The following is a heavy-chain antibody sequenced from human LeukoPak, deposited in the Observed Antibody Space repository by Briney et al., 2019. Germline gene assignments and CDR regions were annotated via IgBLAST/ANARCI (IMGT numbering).Heavy chain of an antibody. V-gene: IGHV3-33*01. J-gene: IGHJ4*02. CDR3: ARAHLRGGSYLDY. Sequence: PGGSLRLSCAASGFTFSSYGMHWVRQAPGKGLEWVAVIWYDGSNKYYADSVKGRFTISRDNSKNTLYLQMNSLRAEDTAVYYCARAHLRGGSYLDYWGQGTLVTVSS. CDR1: GFTFSSYG. D-gene: IGHD1-26*01. CDR2: IWYDGSNK.